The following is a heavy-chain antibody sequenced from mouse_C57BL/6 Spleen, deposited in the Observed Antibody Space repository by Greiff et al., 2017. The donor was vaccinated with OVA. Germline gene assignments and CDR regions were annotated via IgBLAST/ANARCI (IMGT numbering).Heavy chain of an antibody. D-gene: IGHD3-2*02. J-gene: IGHJ4*01. CDR3: ARKFPQVGHYAMDY. CDR1: GFSLTSYA. Sequence: VQLVESGPGLVAPSQSLSITCTVSGFSLTSYAISWVRQPPGKGLEWLGVIWTGGGTNYNSALKSRLSISKDNSKSQVFLKMNSLQTDDTARYYCARKFPQVGHYAMDYWGQGTSVTVSS. CDR2: IWTGGGT. V-gene: IGHV2-9-1*01.